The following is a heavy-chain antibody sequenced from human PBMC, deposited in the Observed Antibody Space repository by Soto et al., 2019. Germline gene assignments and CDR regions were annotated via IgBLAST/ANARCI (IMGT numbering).Heavy chain of an antibody. Sequence: QMQLVQSGAEVQERGSSVNISCKTSGGTFNTYALTGVRQAPGQGLEWVGGIIPIFGIKNVAQRFQGRVTINADESLTTTYLEMTSLRSDDTAVYYCAKEAGDHWGQGTLVTVSS. D-gene: IGHD3-10*01. CDR1: GGTFNTYA. CDR2: IIPIFGIK. V-gene: IGHV1-69*01. J-gene: IGHJ4*02. CDR3: AKEAGDH.